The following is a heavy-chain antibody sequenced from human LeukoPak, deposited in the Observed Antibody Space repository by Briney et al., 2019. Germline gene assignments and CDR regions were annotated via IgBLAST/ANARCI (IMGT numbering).Heavy chain of an antibody. D-gene: IGHD4-17*01. CDR2: ISYDGSNK. Sequence: GGSLRLSCAASGFTFSSYAMHWVRQAPGKGLEWVAVISYDGSNKYYADSVKGRFTISRDNSKNTLYPQMNSLRAEDTAVYYCAREGDTVTYPDYWGQGTLVTVSS. CDR1: GFTFSSYA. CDR3: AREGDTVTYPDY. J-gene: IGHJ4*02. V-gene: IGHV3-30*04.